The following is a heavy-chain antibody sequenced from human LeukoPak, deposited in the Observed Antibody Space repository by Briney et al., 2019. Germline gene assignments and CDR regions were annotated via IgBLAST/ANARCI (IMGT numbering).Heavy chain of an antibody. V-gene: IGHV4-39*01. D-gene: IGHD7-27*01. CDR3: ASYTRNWEDLDAFDI. Sequence: PSETLSLTCTVSGGSISSSSYYWGWIRQPPGKGLEWIGSIYYSGSTYYNPSLKSRVTISVDTSKNQFSLKLSSVTAADTAVYYCASYTRNWEDLDAFDIWGQGTMVTVSS. J-gene: IGHJ3*02. CDR1: GGSISSSSYY. CDR2: IYYSGST.